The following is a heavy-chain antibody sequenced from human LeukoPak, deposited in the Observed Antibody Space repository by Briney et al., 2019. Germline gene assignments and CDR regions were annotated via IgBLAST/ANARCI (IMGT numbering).Heavy chain of an antibody. J-gene: IGHJ4*02. CDR2: INQDGSEK. D-gene: IGHD1-7*01. V-gene: IGHV3-7*01. Sequence: SGGSLRLSCAASGFTFSSYRMSWVRQAPGEGLEWVANINQDGSEKYYVDSVKGRFTISRDNAKNSLYLQMNSLRAEDTAVYYCARDISELELDYWGQGTLVTVSS. CDR3: ARDISELELDY. CDR1: GFTFSSYR.